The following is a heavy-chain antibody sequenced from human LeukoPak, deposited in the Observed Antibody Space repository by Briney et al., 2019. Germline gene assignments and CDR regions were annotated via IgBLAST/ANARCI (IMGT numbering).Heavy chain of an antibody. V-gene: IGHV4-39*07. J-gene: IGHJ4*02. CDR3: ARVPFSGYSSGRAPDY. CDR2: IYRSGRT. D-gene: IGHD6-19*01. Sequence: SETLSLTCIVSGGSIGSSTYYWGWVRQPPGMGLEWIGSIYRSGRTYYNPSLKSRVTISVDTSKNQFSLKLSSVTAADTAVYYCARVPFSGYSSGRAPDYRGQGTLVTVSS. CDR1: GGSIGSSTYY.